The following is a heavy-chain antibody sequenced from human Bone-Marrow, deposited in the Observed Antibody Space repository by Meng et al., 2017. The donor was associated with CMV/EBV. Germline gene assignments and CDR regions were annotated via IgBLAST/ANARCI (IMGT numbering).Heavy chain of an antibody. D-gene: IGHD2-21*01. CDR1: GYTFTSYG. CDR2: ISAYNGNT. V-gene: IGHV1-18*01. CDR3: ARVDTPTYCGGDCYSEMAV. Sequence: ASVKVSCKASGYTFTSYGISWVRQAPGQGLEWMGWISAYNGNTNYAQKLQGRVTMTTDTATSTAYMELRSLRSDDTAVYYCARVDTPTYCGGDCYSEMAVWGQGAMVTVSS. J-gene: IGHJ6*02.